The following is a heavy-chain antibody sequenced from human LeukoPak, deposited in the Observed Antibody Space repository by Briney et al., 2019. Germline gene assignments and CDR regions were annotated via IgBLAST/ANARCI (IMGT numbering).Heavy chain of an antibody. D-gene: IGHD6-19*01. Sequence: GDSLKISCQCSGYSFSTYWVGWVRQMPGKGLEWMGIIYPGDSDTRYSPSFQGQVTISADKSINTAYLQWSSLKASDTAMYYCARQPYGSGWYYPVDYWGQGTLVTVSS. CDR3: ARQPYGSGWYYPVDY. CDR1: GYSFSTYW. CDR2: IYPGDSDT. J-gene: IGHJ4*02. V-gene: IGHV5-51*01.